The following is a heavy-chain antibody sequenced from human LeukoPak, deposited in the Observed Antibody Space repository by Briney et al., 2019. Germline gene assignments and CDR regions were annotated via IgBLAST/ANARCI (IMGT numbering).Heavy chain of an antibody. CDR2: ISGSGGST. V-gene: IGHV3-23*01. CDR3: SRDPTYYYDSRTPKDDFDI. J-gene: IGHJ3*02. D-gene: IGHD3-22*01. Sequence: PGGSLRLSCAASGYTFSGYAISWVRQAPGKGLEWVSAISGSGGSTYYADSVKGRFTISRDNSKNTLYLQMNSLRAEDTSVYYCSRDPTYYYDSRTPKDDFDIWGQGTMVTVSS. CDR1: GYTFSGYA.